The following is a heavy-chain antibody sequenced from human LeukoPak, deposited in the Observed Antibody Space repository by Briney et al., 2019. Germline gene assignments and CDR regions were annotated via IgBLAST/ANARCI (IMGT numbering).Heavy chain of an antibody. D-gene: IGHD3-22*01. CDR3: AKEGQPNSYYDSSGYRPSNWFDP. V-gene: IGHV3-30*18. Sequence: GGSLRLSCAASGFTFSSYGMHWVRQAPGKGLEWLAVISYDGSNKYYADSVKGRFTISRDNSKNTLYLQMNSLRAEDTAVYYCAKEGQPNSYYDSSGYRPSNWFDPWGQGTLVTVSS. CDR1: GFTFSSYG. J-gene: IGHJ5*02. CDR2: ISYDGSNK.